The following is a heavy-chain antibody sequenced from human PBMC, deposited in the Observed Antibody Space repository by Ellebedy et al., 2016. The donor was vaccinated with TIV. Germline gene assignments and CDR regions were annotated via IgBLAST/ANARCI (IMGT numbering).Heavy chain of an antibody. CDR1: GFTFNSYG. CDR2: ISSSSTSI. J-gene: IGHJ4*02. D-gene: IGHD5-24*01. CDR3: ARDMGRWLQFLGY. Sequence: GESLKISCAASGFTFNSYGMGWVRQAPGEGLEWVSYISSSSTSIYYADSVKGRFNLSRDNAKNSLWLQMNSLRAEDTAVYYCARDMGRWLQFLGYWGQGTLVTVSS. V-gene: IGHV3-48*04.